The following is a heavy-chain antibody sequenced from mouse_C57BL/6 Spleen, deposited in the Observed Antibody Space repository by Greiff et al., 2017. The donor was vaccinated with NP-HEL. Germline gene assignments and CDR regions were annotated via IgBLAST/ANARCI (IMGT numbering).Heavy chain of an antibody. CDR2: IDPSDSYT. V-gene: IGHV1-69*01. CDR3: ARRGGLYPFDY. Sequence: QVQLQQPGAELVMPGASVKLSCKASGYTFTSYWMHWVKQRPGQGLEWIGEIDPSDSYTNYNQKFKGKSTLTVDKSSSTAYMQLSSLTSEDSAVYYCARRGGLYPFDYWGQGTTLTVSS. D-gene: IGHD1-1*01. J-gene: IGHJ2*01. CDR1: GYTFTSYW.